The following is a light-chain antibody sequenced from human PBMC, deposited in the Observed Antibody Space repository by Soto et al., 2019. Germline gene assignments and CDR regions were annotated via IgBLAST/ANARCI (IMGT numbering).Light chain of an antibody. J-gene: IGKJ4*01. CDR1: QGISSR. V-gene: IGKV1-12*01. CDR2: AAS. Sequence: DIQMTQSPSSVSASVGDRVTITCRASQGISSRLAWYQQKPGKAPNLLIYAASSLQSGVPSRFSGGGSETDFTLTIGSLQPEDFASYYCQQSNSFPLTFGGGTKVEIK. CDR3: QQSNSFPLT.